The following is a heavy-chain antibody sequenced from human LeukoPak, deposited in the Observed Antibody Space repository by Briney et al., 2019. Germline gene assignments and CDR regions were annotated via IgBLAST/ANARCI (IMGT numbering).Heavy chain of an antibody. V-gene: IGHV3-23*01. CDR1: GITLSNYG. CDR3: AKRGVVIRVILVGFHKEAYYFES. J-gene: IGHJ4*02. D-gene: IGHD3-22*01. CDR2: ICDSGGST. Sequence: GGSLRLSCAVSGITLSNYGMSWVRQAPGKGLEWVAGICDSGGSTNNADSVKSRFTISRDNPKNTLCLQMNSLRAEDTAVYFCAKRGVVIRVILVGFHKEAYYFESWGQGALVTVSS.